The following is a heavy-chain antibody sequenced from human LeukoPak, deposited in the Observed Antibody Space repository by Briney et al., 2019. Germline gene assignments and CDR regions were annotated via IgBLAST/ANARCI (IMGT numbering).Heavy chain of an antibody. D-gene: IGHD1-7*01. CDR1: GFTFSSYW. V-gene: IGHV3-7*01. J-gene: IGHJ4*02. CDR3: ARSNYGPEN. CDR2: IKADGSEE. Sequence: GGSLRLSCAASGFTFSSYWMSWVRQAPGKGLEWVAIIKADGSEEHYVDSVRGRFTVSRDNAKNSLYLQMSSLRVEDTAVYYCARSNYGPENWGQGTLVTVSS.